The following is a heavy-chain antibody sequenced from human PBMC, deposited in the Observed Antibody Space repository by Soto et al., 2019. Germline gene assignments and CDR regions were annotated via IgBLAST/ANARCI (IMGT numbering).Heavy chain of an antibody. CDR3: AMRLVYYYGSGGN. V-gene: IGHV3-23*01. D-gene: IGHD3-10*01. CDR1: GFSFSSYA. CDR2: ISDSGRTT. J-gene: IGHJ4*02. Sequence: EVQLLESGGGLVQPGVSLRLSCAASGFSFSSYAMSWVRQAPGKGLEWVSLISDSGRTTYYADSVKGRFTISRDNSKNTLYLNMTRRRAEDTAVYYCAMRLVYYYGSGGNWGQGTLVTVSS.